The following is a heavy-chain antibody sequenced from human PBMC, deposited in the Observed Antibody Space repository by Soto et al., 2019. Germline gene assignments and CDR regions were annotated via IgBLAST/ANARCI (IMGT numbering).Heavy chain of an antibody. CDR3: ARPSTVTTQFFDL. Sequence: QLQLVESGGGVVQPGRSLRLSCAASEFNFNDYAMHFVRQAPGKGLEWVAVISYDAKGKYYADSVKGRFTISRDNSKNTLYLQMNRLRAEDTAVYCCARPSTVTTQFFDLWGRGTLVTVSS. CDR1: EFNFNDYA. J-gene: IGHJ2*01. D-gene: IGHD4-17*01. V-gene: IGHV3-30*04. CDR2: ISYDAKGK.